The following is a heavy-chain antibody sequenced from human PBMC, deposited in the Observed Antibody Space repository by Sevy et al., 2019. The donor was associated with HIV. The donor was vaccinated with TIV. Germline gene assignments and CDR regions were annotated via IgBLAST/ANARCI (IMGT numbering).Heavy chain of an antibody. CDR3: ATDRLAVAGPQDFDI. CDR1: GYTLTELS. V-gene: IGHV1-24*01. J-gene: IGHJ3*02. D-gene: IGHD6-19*01. CDR2: FDPEDGET. Sequence: ASVKVSCKVSGYTLTELSMHWVRQAPGKGLEWMGGFDPEDGETIYAQMFQGRVTMTEDTSTDTAYMELSSLRSEDTAVYYCATDRLAVAGPQDFDIWGQGTMVTVSS.